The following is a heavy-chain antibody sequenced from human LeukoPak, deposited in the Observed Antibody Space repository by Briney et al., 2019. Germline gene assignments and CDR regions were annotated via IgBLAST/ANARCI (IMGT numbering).Heavy chain of an antibody. CDR1: GDSIRSSY. CDR3: AKMARTFRS. D-gene: IGHD5-24*01. CDR2: IYISGDK. V-gene: IGHV4-4*09. J-gene: IGHJ5*02. Sequence: SETLSLTCSVSGDSIRSSYWSWIRQAPGMGLECIGYIYISGDKIYNPSLKGRATLSLDTSNNQISLRLTSVTAADTAVYYCAKMARTFRSWGPGILVTVSS.